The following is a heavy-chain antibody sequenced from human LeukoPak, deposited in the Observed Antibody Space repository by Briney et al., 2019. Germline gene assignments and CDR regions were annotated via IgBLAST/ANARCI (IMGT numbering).Heavy chain of an antibody. CDR2: IYSDGST. CDR3: AREAMTRNYFDY. CDR1: GFTVSGNY. J-gene: IGHJ4*02. Sequence: GGSLRLSYAASGFTVSGNYMNWVRQAPGKGLEWVSVIYSDGSTYYAEFVKGRFTISRDNSKNTLYLQMNSLRAEDTAVYYCAREAMTRNYFDYWGQGTLVTVSS. D-gene: IGHD4-11*01. V-gene: IGHV3-66*01.